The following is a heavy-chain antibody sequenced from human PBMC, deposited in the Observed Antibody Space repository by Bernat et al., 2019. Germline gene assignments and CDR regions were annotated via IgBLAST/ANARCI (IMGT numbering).Heavy chain of an antibody. CDR3: ARDIVVVVAATYYYYYGMDV. Sequence: EVQLLESGGGLEQPGGSLRLSCAASGFTFSTYAMSWVRQAPGKGLEWVSGISGDIGSTYYADSVKGRFTISRDNAKNSLYLQMNSLRAEDTAVYYCARDIVVVVAATYYYYYGMDVWGQGTTVTVSS. V-gene: IGHV3-23*01. J-gene: IGHJ6*01. CDR1: GFTFSTYA. CDR2: ISGDIGST. D-gene: IGHD2-15*01.